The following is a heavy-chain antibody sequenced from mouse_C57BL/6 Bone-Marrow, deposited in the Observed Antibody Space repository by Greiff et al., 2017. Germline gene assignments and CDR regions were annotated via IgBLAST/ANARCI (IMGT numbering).Heavy chain of an antibody. CDR2: IWSGGST. CDR3: ARSGLPYYYGSSPLFDV. V-gene: IGHV2-2*01. D-gene: IGHD1-1*01. CDR1: GFSLTSYG. J-gene: IGHJ1*03. Sequence: VQLQESGPGLVQPSQSLSITCTVSGFSLTSYGVHWVRQSPGKGLEWLGVIWSGGSTDYNAAFISRLSISKDNSKSQVFFKMNSLQADDTAMYYCARSGLPYYYGSSPLFDVWGTGTTVTVSS.